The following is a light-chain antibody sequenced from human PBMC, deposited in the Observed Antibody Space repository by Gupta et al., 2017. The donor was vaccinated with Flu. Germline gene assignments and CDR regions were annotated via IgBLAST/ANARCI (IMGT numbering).Light chain of an antibody. CDR3: QQYDNLPIN. Sequence: DIQMTQSPSSLSASVGDRVTITCQASQDNSNYLNWYHQKPGKAPKLLIYDASNLETGVQSRFSGRGAETDFTFTISSLQPEEIATYDCQQYDNLPINFGQGTRLEIK. CDR2: DAS. V-gene: IGKV1-33*01. J-gene: IGKJ5*01. CDR1: QDNSNY.